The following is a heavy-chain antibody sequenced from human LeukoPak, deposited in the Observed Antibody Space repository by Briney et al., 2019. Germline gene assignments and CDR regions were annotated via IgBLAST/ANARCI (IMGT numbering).Heavy chain of an antibody. CDR2: ISGSGGST. V-gene: IGHV3-23*01. Sequence: PGGSLRLPCAASGFTFSSYAMSWVRQAPGKGLEWVSAISGSGGSTYYADSVKGRFTISRDNSKNTLYLQMNSLRAEDTAVYYCASRGLNDINCSGGSCYGPLDYWGQGTLVTVSS. D-gene: IGHD2-15*01. CDR3: ASRGLNDINCSGGSCYGPLDY. CDR1: GFTFSSYA. J-gene: IGHJ4*02.